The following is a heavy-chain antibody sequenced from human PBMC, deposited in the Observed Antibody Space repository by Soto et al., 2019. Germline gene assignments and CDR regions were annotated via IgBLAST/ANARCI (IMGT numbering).Heavy chain of an antibody. CDR2: ISYDGSNK. J-gene: IGHJ3*02. CDR1: GFTFSSYG. V-gene: IGHV3-30*18. D-gene: IGHD3-22*01. Sequence: SCAASGFTFSSYGMHWVRQAPGKGLEWVAVISYDGSNKYYADSVKGRFTISRDNSKNTLYPQMNSLRAEDTAVYYCAKLVVITPSGAFDIWGQGTMVTVSS. CDR3: AKLVVITPSGAFDI.